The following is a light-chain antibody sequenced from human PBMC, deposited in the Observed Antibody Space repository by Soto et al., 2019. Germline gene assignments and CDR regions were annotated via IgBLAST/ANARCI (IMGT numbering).Light chain of an antibody. V-gene: IGKV3-11*01. CDR3: QQRSNWPPWT. Sequence: EIVLTQAPATLPLSPGERATLSCRASQSVSSYLAWYQQQPGQAPRLLIYDSSNRATGIPARFSGRGSGTDFTLPISSLEPEDFAVYYCQQRSNWPPWTFGQGTKVEI. J-gene: IGKJ1*01. CDR1: QSVSSY. CDR2: DSS.